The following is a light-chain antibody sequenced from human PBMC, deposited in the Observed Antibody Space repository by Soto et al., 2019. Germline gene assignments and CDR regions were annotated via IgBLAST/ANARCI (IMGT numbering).Light chain of an antibody. CDR3: QQYGDSSWT. Sequence: EIVLTQSPGTLSLSPGERATLSCRASQSVSSSYLAWYQQKPGQAPRLLIYSASSRATGIPDRFSGSGSGTDVTLTISRLEPEDFAVYYCQQYGDSSWTFGQGTKVEIK. CDR2: SAS. J-gene: IGKJ1*01. V-gene: IGKV3-20*01. CDR1: QSVSSSY.